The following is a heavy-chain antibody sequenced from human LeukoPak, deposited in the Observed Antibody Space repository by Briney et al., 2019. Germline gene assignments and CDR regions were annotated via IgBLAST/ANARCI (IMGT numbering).Heavy chain of an antibody. CDR1: GGSLRSYY. V-gene: IGHV4-4*07. CDR3: SLSSTMTAYWFDF. CDR2: IYLSAST. J-gene: IGHJ4*02. Sequence: SETLSLTCTVSGGSLRSYYCSWIRQSAGKGLEWIGRIYLSASTNYNPSLESRVTMSVDTSKNQVSLRLSSVNAADTAIYYCSLSSTMTAYWFDFWGPGTQVTVSS. D-gene: IGHD5/OR15-5a*01.